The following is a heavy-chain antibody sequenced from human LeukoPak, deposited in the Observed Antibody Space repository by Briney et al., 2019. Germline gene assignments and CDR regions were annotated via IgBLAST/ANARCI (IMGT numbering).Heavy chain of an antibody. CDR3: ASGGRYSSGWYYFDY. V-gene: IGHV3-11*04. CDR2: ISSTGSTV. J-gene: IGHJ4*02. CDR1: GFTVSSNY. Sequence: PGGSLRLSCAASGFTVSSNYMSWVRQAPGKGLEWVSYISSTGSTVYYADSVKGRFTISRDSAKSSLYLQMNSLRAEDTAVYYCASGGRYSSGWYYFDYWGQGTLVTVSS. D-gene: IGHD6-19*01.